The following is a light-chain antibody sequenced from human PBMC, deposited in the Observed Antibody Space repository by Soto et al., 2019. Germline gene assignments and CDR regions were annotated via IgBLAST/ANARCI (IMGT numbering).Light chain of an antibody. Sequence: DIVMTQSPDSLAVPLGESATIHCKSSQSVLFSANNKNYLAWYQQKPGQPPKLLIYWTSTRDSGVPDRFSGSGSGTDFSLPISSLQPEDVEVYYCQQHYSVGWTFGPGTKVEI. CDR2: WTS. V-gene: IGKV4-1*01. CDR3: QQHYSVGWT. CDR1: QSVLFSANNKNY. J-gene: IGKJ1*01.